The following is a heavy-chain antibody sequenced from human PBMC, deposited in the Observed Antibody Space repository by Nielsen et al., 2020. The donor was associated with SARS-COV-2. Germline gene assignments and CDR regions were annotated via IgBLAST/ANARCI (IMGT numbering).Heavy chain of an antibody. V-gene: IGHV4-61*08. CDR1: TGSLDSGGYY. Sequence: SETLSLTCTVSTGSLDSGGYYWSWIRQHPGKGLEWIGYIYYSGSTNYNPSLKSRVTISVDTSKNQSSLKLSSVTAADTAVYYCARSSLTYYDFWSGYYKDSGYMDVWGKGTTVTVSS. CDR3: ARSSLTYYDFWSGYYKDSGYMDV. J-gene: IGHJ6*03. D-gene: IGHD3-3*01. CDR2: IYYSGST.